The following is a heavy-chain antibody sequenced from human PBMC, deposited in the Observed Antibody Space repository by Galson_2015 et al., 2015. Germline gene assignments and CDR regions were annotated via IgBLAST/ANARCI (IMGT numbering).Heavy chain of an antibody. Sequence: SLRLSCAASGFTLTSYAMSWVRQAPGKGLEWVSAITGSGGSTYYADSVKGRFTVSRDNSQNTLELEMNNLRPEDTAVYYCAKARDYVWGSYRYSLDHWGRGTLVAVSS. V-gene: IGHV3-23*01. D-gene: IGHD3-16*02. CDR2: ITGSGGST. CDR1: GFTLTSYA. CDR3: AKARDYVWGSYRYSLDH. J-gene: IGHJ4*02.